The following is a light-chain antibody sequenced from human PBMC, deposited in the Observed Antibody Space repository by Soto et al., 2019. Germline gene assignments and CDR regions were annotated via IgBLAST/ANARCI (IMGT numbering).Light chain of an antibody. CDR3: QSYDSSLSGVV. CDR2: GNI. V-gene: IGLV1-40*01. CDR1: SSNIGAGYD. Sequence: QSVLTQPPSVSGAPGQRVTISCTGSSSNIGAGYDVHWYLQLPGTAPKLLIYGNINRPSGVPDRFSGSKSGTSASLAITGLQADDEADYYCQSYDSSLSGVVFGGGTKLTVL. J-gene: IGLJ2*01.